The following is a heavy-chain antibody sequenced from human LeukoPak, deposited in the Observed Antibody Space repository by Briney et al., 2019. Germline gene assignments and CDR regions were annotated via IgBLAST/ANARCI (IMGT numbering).Heavy chain of an antibody. D-gene: IGHD6-13*01. V-gene: IGHV3-9*01. J-gene: IGHJ3*02. CDR3: AKADQQLDAFDI. CDR2: ISWNSGSI. Sequence: GGSLRLSCAASGFTFDDYAMHWVRQAPGKGLEWVSGISWNSGSIGYADSVKGRFTISRDNAKNSLYLQMNSPRAEDTALYYCAKADQQLDAFDIWGQGTMVTVSS. CDR1: GFTFDDYA.